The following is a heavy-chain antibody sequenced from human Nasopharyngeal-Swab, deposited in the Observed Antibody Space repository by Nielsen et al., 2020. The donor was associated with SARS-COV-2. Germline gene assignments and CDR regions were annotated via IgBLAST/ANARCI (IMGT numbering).Heavy chain of an antibody. CDR3: ARGVKRSGNWYFDL. CDR1: GGPFSGFS. Sequence: SETLSLTCDVNGGPFSGFSWSWIRQSPGKGREWIGEISSSGTTNYNPSLQNPSLNGRVTLSLTSSDNQFSLEVTSVAVADTAVYYFARGVKRSGNWYFDLWGRGALVTVSS. V-gene: IGHV4-34*01. D-gene: IGHD1-26*01. J-gene: IGHJ2*01. CDR2: ISSSGTT.